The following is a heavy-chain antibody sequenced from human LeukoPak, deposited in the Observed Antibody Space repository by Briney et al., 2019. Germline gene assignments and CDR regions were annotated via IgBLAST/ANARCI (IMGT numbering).Heavy chain of an antibody. V-gene: IGHV4-39*01. J-gene: IGHJ4*02. CDR3: ARNHCSGGSCYFDY. D-gene: IGHD2-15*01. Sequence: PSETLSLTCAVSGGSITSSSYYWGWIRQPPGKGLEWIGYIYYSGSTYYNPSLKGRVTISADTAKNQFSLQMSSVTAADTAAYYCARNHCSGGSCYFDYWGQGTRVTVSS. CDR1: GGSITSSSYY. CDR2: IYYSGST.